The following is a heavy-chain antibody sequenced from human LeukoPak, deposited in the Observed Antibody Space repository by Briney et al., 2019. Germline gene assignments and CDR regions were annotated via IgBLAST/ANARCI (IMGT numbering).Heavy chain of an antibody. V-gene: IGHV3-7*01. J-gene: IGHJ4*02. CDR3: ARDTYGGGDY. CDR1: GFTFSRYW. CDR2: INQDGREK. D-gene: IGHD4-23*01. Sequence: GGSLRLSCGASGFTFSRYWMTWVRQAPGKGLEWVANINQDGREKYYVDSVKGRFTISRDNTKNSLYLQMNSLRAEDTAVYYCARDTYGGGDYWGQGTLITVSS.